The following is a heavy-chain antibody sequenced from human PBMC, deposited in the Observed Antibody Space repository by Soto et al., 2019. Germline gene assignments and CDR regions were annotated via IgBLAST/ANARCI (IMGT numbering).Heavy chain of an antibody. CDR1: GYTFTSHD. CDR3: ASDMSTT. Sequence: QVQLVQSGAEVKKPGASVKVSCKASGYTFTSHDINWMRQATGQGLEWMGWMNPNSGHTNYAQKFQGRVTMTRDTSISTAYKELTNLRSEDTAIYYCASDMSTTWGQGTLVTVCS. V-gene: IGHV1-8*01. D-gene: IGHD2-2*01. CDR2: MNPNSGHT. J-gene: IGHJ5*02.